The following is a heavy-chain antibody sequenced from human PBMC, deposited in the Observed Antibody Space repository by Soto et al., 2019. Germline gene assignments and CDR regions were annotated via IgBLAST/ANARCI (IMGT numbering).Heavy chain of an antibody. CDR2: INHSGST. CDR3: ARVGSYGDYEYYYYYGMDV. Sequence: TSETLSLTCAVYGGSFSGYCWSWIRQPPGKGLEWIGEINHSGSTNYNPSLKSRVTISVDTSKNQFSLKLSSVTAADTAVYYCARVGSYGDYEYYYYYGMDVWGQGTTVTVSS. V-gene: IGHV4-34*01. D-gene: IGHD4-17*01. CDR1: GGSFSGYC. J-gene: IGHJ6*02.